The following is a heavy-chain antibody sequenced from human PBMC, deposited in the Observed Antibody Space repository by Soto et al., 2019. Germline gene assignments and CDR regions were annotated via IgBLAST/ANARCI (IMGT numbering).Heavy chain of an antibody. CDR1: GYNFNRYW. J-gene: IGHJ4*02. V-gene: IGHV5-51*01. CDR2: IYPDDSDA. D-gene: IGHD2-15*01. CDR3: ARPDIVTNPLRGVYFDI. Sequence: PGESLKISCKASGYNFNRYWIGWVRQMPGKGLEWMGLIYPDDSDARYSPSFQGQVTISADKSINTVYLQWSGLEASDTAIYFCARPDIVTNPLRGVYFDIWRQRALVTVSS.